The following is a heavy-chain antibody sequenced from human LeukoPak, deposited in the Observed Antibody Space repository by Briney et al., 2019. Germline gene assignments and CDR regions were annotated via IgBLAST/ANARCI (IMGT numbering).Heavy chain of an antibody. J-gene: IGHJ4*02. V-gene: IGHV1-69*05. D-gene: IGHD4-23*01. CDR1: GGSFNSYV. CDR3: ARGDYGGNLDY. Sequence: SVKVSCKASGGSFNSYVITWMRQAPGQGLEWMGGIIPIFGTANYAQKFQGRVTITTDESTSTAYMELSSLRSEDTAVYYCARGDYGGNLDYWGQGTLVTVSS. CDR2: IIPIFGTA.